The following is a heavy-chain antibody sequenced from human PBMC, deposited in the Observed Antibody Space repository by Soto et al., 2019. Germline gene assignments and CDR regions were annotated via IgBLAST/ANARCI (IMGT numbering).Heavy chain of an antibody. J-gene: IGHJ4*02. CDR2: IYYSGST. V-gene: IGHV4-31*03. CDR3: ARTKFQLELLPTYYFDY. D-gene: IGHD1-7*01. Sequence: QVQLQESGPGLVKPSQTLSLTCTVSGGSISSDGYYWSWIRQHPGNGLGWIGYIYYSGSTYYNPSLKSRVTISVDTSKNQFSLKLSSVTAADTAVYYCARTKFQLELLPTYYFDYLGQGTLVTVSS. CDR1: GGSISSDGYY.